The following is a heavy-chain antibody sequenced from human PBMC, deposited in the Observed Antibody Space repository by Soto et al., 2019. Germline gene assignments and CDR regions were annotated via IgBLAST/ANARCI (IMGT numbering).Heavy chain of an antibody. CDR3: ASSGRGHGTYAFDL. CDR1: GGSISSYY. Sequence: QVQLQESGPGLVKPSETLSLTCTVSGGSISSYYWSWIRQPPGKGLEWIGYIYHSGSTNYNPSLKSRVTISVDTSRNQFSLNVTSVTAADTAVYHCASSGRGHGTYAFDLWGQGTMVTVSS. J-gene: IGHJ3*01. V-gene: IGHV4-59*08. D-gene: IGHD6-25*01. CDR2: IYHSGST.